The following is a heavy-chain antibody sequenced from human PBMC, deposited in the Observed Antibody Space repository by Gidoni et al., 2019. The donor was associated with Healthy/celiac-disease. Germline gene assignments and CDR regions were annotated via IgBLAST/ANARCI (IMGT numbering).Heavy chain of an antibody. CDR1: GFTFSSYD. Sequence: EVQLVESGGGLVQPGGSLRLSCAASGFTFSSYDMHWVRQATGKGLEWVSAIGTAGDTYYPGSVKGRLTISRENAKNSLYLQMNSLRAGDTAVYYCARGRQQWLVPTDHSPLGNWGQGTLVTVSS. CDR3: ARGRQQWLVPTDHSPLGN. CDR2: IGTAGDT. V-gene: IGHV3-13*01. J-gene: IGHJ4*02. D-gene: IGHD6-19*01.